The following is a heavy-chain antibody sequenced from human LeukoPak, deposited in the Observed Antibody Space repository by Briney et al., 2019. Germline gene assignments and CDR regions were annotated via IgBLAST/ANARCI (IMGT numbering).Heavy chain of an antibody. V-gene: IGHV4-39*07. J-gene: IGHJ4*02. CDR2: MYYSGSS. CDR1: GGSISSSGYS. D-gene: IGHD6-19*01. CDR3: AGVSRVAVAGLFDY. Sequence: PSETLSLTCSVSGGSISSSGYSWGWIRQPPGKGLQWIGSMYYSGSSYYNPSLKSRVTISVDTSKNQFSLKLSSVTAADTAVYYCAGVSRVAVAGLFDYWGQGTLVTVSS.